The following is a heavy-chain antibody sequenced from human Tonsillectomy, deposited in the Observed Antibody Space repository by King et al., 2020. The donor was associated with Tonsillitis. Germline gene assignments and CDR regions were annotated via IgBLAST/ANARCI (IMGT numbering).Heavy chain of an antibody. CDR2: IDSSDSYT. Sequence: QLVQSGAEVKKPGESLRIFCKGSGYSFTSYWITWVRQMPGKGLEWMGRIDSSDSYTNYSPSFQGHVTISADKSISTAYLPWSSLKSSDTAMYYCARHRSDILTGYFRGMDVWCQGTTVTVSS. J-gene: IGHJ6*02. CDR3: ARHRSDILTGYFRGMDV. D-gene: IGHD3-9*01. V-gene: IGHV5-10-1*01. CDR1: GYSFTSYW.